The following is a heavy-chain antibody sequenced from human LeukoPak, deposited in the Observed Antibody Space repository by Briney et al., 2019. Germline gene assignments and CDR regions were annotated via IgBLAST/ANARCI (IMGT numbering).Heavy chain of an antibody. V-gene: IGHV4-59*01. D-gene: IGHD6-19*01. Sequence: SETLSLTCTVSGFSISSYYWSWIRQPPGKGLEWIGYIYYSGSTNYNPSLKRRVTISVDTSKNQFSLKLSSVTAADTAVYYCARVAPRSGWYYYYGMDVWGQGTTVTVSS. CDR3: ARVAPRSGWYYYYGMDV. J-gene: IGHJ6*02. CDR1: GFSISSYY. CDR2: IYYSGST.